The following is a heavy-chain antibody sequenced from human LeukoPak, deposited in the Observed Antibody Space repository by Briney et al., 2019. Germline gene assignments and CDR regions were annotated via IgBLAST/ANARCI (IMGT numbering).Heavy chain of an antibody. CDR2: ISAYNGNT. CDR1: GYTFTSYG. V-gene: IGHV1-18*01. CDR3: ARLQYCSGGSCFSKTDY. J-gene: IGHJ4*02. D-gene: IGHD2-15*01. Sequence: ASVKVSCKASGYTFTSYGISWVRQAPGQGLEWMGWISAYNGNTNYAQKLQGRVTMTTDTSTSTAYMELRSLRSDDTAVYYRARLQYCSGGSCFSKTDYWGQGTLVTVSS.